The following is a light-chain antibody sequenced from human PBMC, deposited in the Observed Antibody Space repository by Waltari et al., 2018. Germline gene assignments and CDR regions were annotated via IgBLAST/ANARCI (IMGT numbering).Light chain of an antibody. CDR3: QQLNSYPAT. J-gene: IGKJ4*01. CDR1: QGISSY. Sequence: IQLTQSPSFLSASVGDRVTITCRASQGISSYLAWYQQKPGKAPKLLIYAASTLQSGVTSSFSGSGSGKEFTLTISRLQPEDFATYYCQQLNSYPATFGGGTKVEIK. V-gene: IGKV1-9*01. CDR2: AAS.